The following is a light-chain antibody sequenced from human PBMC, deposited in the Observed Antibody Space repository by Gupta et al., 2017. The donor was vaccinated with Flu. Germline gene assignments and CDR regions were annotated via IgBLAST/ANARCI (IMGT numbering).Light chain of an antibody. J-gene: IGLJ3*02. CDR3: QVWDTSSGFWV. Sequence: SYVLTKPPSVSAAPGQPARISCVGNNIGSKTVHWYQQNPGQAPVVVVHNNGDRPSGIPERFSGSNSGNTATLTISRVEAGDEADYYCQVWDTSSGFWVFGGGTKLTVL. V-gene: IGLV3-21*02. CDR2: NNG. CDR1: NIGSKT.